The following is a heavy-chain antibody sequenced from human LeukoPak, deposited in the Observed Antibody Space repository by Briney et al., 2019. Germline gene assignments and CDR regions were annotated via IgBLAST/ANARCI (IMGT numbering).Heavy chain of an antibody. D-gene: IGHD6-13*01. CDR3: ARDRETSWYPFFDY. Sequence: GASVKVSCKASGYTFTGYYMHWVRQAPGQGVEWMGWINPNSGGTNYAQKFQGRVTMTRDTSISTAYMELSRLRSDDTAVYYCARDRETSWYPFFDYWGQGTLVTVSS. CDR2: INPNSGGT. V-gene: IGHV1-2*02. J-gene: IGHJ4*02. CDR1: GYTFTGYY.